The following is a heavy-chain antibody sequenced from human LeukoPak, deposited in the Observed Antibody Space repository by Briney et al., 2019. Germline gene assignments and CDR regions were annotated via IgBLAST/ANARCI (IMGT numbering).Heavy chain of an antibody. V-gene: IGHV1-2*02. CDR1: GYTFTGYY. CDR3: ARSFPAPGRQWLVLGAFDI. Sequence: GASVKVSCKASGYTFTGYYMHWVRQAPGQGLEWMGWINPNSGGTNYAQKFQGRVTMTRDTSISTAYMELSRLRSDDMAVYYCARSFPAPGRQWLVLGAFDIWGQGTMVTVSS. D-gene: IGHD6-19*01. CDR2: INPNSGGT. J-gene: IGHJ3*02.